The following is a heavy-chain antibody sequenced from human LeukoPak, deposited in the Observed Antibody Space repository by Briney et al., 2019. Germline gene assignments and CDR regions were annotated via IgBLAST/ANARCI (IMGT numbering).Heavy chain of an antibody. CDR3: ARGHYDILTGYYSSWFDP. CDR1: GYTFTGYY. D-gene: IGHD3-9*01. Sequence: GASVKVSCKASGYTFTGYYMHWVRQAPGQGLEWMGWINPNSGGTNYAQKFQGRVTMTRDTSISTAYMELSSLRSDDTAVYYCARGHYDILTGYYSSWFDPWGQGTLVTVSS. V-gene: IGHV1-2*02. J-gene: IGHJ5*02. CDR2: INPNSGGT.